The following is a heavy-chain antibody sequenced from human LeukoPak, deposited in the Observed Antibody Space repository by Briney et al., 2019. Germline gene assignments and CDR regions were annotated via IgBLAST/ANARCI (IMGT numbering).Heavy chain of an antibody. Sequence: PGGSLRLSCAASGFTFSSYSMNWVRQAPGKGLEWVSSISSSSSYIYYADSVKGRFTISRDNAKNSLYLQMNSLRAEDTAVYYCARDRYYDSSGYSDFDYWGQGTLVTVSS. V-gene: IGHV3-21*01. J-gene: IGHJ4*02. CDR2: ISSSSSYI. D-gene: IGHD3-22*01. CDR3: ARDRYYDSSGYSDFDY. CDR1: GFTFSSYS.